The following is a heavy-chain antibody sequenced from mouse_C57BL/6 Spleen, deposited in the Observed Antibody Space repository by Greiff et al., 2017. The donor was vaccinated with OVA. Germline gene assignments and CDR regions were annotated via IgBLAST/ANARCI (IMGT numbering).Heavy chain of an antibody. CDR2: INPNNGGT. CDR1: GYTFTDYY. D-gene: IGHD2-4*01. Sequence: VQLQQSGPELVKPGASVKISCKASGYTFTDYYMNWVKQSHGKSLEWIGDINPNNGGTSYNQKFKGKATLTVDKSSSTAYMELRSLTSEDSAVYYCARGGLRRGGFAYWGQGTLVTVSA. V-gene: IGHV1-26*01. CDR3: ARGGLRRGGFAY. J-gene: IGHJ3*01.